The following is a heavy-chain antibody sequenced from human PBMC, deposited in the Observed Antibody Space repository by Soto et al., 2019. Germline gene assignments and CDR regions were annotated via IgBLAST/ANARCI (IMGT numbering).Heavy chain of an antibody. V-gene: IGHV3-23*01. J-gene: IGHJ3*02. CDR3: ANIVGGGSHHDAFDI. CDR2: TGGGGVST. CDR1: GFTFRSYA. D-gene: IGHD2-15*01. Sequence: EVQLLESGGGLVEPGGSLRLSCAASGFTFRSYAMTWVRQAPGKGLEWVSYTGGGGVSTYYADSVKGRFTSSRDDSKNTLYLQMTSLRAEDTALYYCANIVGGGSHHDAFDIWGQGTMVTVSS.